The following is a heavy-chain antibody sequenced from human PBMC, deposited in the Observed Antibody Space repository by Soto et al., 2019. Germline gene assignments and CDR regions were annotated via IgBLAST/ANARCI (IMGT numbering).Heavy chain of an antibody. CDR3: ASHDPGARFDP. V-gene: IGHV1-2*02. CDR1: SYIFTAYF. CDR2: INANNGAT. J-gene: IGHJ5*02. Sequence: HVELVQYGAEVNKPGASVKVSCKAPSYIFTAYFMHWVRQAAGKGLERMGWINANNGATHYGLSVQGRVTMTRDTAISRAYMELSSLRSDDTAGYYCASHDPGARFDPWGQGTLVIVSS. D-gene: IGHD1-1*01.